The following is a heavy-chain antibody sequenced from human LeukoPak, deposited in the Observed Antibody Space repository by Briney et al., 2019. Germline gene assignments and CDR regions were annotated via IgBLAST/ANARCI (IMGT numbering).Heavy chain of an antibody. CDR1: GGSFSGYY. V-gene: IGHV4-34*01. CDR2: INHSGST. J-gene: IGHJ4*02. D-gene: IGHD6-13*01. CDR3: ARGPEGIAAAGRDY. Sequence: SETLSLTCAVYGGSFSGYYWSWIRQPPGKGLEWIGEINHSGSTNYYPSLKSRVTISVDTSKNQFSLKLSSVTAADTAVYYCARGPEGIAAAGRDYWGQGTLVTVSS.